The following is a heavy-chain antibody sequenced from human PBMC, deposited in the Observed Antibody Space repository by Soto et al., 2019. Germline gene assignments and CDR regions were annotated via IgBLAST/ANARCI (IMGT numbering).Heavy chain of an antibody. CDR3: ASHSSGQLVGYYYYGMDV. D-gene: IGHD6-19*01. CDR1: GGTFSGYA. CDR2: IIPIFGTA. Sequence: QVQLVQSGAEVKKPGSSVKVSCKASGGTFSGYAISWVRQAPGQGLEWMGGIIPIFGTADYAQKFQGRVTITADASTSTAYMELSSLRSEDTAVYYCASHSSGQLVGYYYYGMDVWGQGTTVTVSS. J-gene: IGHJ6*02. V-gene: IGHV1-69*12.